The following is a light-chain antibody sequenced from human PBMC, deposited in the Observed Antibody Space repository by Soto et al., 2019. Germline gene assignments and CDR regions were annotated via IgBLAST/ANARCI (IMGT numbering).Light chain of an antibody. CDR1: SGDVGTYNF. CDR2: DVN. CDR3: CSYTTTSTYV. V-gene: IGLV2-14*03. Sequence: HSVLTQPAFVSGSPGQSITISCTGTSGDVGTYNFVSWYQQHPGKAPKLIIYDVNSRPSGVSNRFSASKSGNTASLTISGLQAEDEADYYCCSYTTTSTYVFGTGTKVTVL. J-gene: IGLJ1*01.